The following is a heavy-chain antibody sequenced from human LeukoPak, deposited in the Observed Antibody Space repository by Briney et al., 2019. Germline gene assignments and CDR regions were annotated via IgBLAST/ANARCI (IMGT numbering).Heavy chain of an antibody. CDR2: IYSGAGA. V-gene: IGHV3-66*01. CDR3: AKSVGELLFSGAFDV. Sequence: GGSLRLSCEASGFTFNTYSMNWARQAPGKGLEWVSVIYSGAGAYSADSVKGRFTISRDNSKNTLYLQMNSLRADDTAVYYCAKSVGELLFSGAFDVWGQGTMVTVSS. D-gene: IGHD3-10*01. J-gene: IGHJ3*01. CDR1: GFTFNTYS.